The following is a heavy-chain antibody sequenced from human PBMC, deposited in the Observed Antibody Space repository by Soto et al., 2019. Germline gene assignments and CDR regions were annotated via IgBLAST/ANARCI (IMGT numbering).Heavy chain of an antibody. J-gene: IGHJ4*02. D-gene: IGHD3-22*01. V-gene: IGHV3-30*18. Sequence: PGGSLRLSCAASGFTFSSYGMHWVRQAPGKGLEWVAVISYDRSNKYYADSVKGRFTISRDNSKKTLYLQMNSLRPEDTALYYCAKDEYYYSRSGYYIFDSWGQGTLVTVSS. CDR3: AKDEYYYSRSGYYIFDS. CDR1: GFTFSSYG. CDR2: ISYDRSNK.